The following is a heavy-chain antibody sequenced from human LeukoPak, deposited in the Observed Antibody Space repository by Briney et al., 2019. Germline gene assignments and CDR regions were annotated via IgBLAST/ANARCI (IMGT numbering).Heavy chain of an antibody. Sequence: PSQTLSLTCTVSGGSISSGGYYWSWIRQHPGKGLEWIGYIYYSGSTYYNPSLKSRVTISVDTSKNQFSLKLSSVTAADTAVYYCARADYVWGSYRLRYYGMDVWGQGTTVTVSS. CDR1: GGSISSGGYY. J-gene: IGHJ6*02. D-gene: IGHD3-16*02. CDR3: ARADYVWGSYRLRYYGMDV. V-gene: IGHV4-31*03. CDR2: IYYSGST.